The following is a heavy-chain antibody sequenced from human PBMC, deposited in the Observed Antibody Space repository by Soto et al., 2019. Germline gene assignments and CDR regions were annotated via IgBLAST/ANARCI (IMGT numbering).Heavy chain of an antibody. V-gene: IGHV1-18*01. D-gene: IGHD2-21*01. CDR1: GYTFTSYG. CDR3: ARIADHKGSFYYYGMDV. CDR2: ISAYSGAT. Sequence: QVQLVQSGAEVKKSGASVKVSCKASGYTFTSYGISWVRQAPGQGLEWMGWISAYSGATNYAQKVQGRVTMTRDTPTRTAYMELRSLRSDDTAVYYCARIADHKGSFYYYGMDVWGQGTTVTVSS. J-gene: IGHJ6*02.